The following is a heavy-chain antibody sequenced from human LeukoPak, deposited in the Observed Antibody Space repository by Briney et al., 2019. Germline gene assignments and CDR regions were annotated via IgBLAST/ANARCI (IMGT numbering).Heavy chain of an antibody. CDR3: ARVIAVAGTVY. V-gene: IGHV4-34*01. Sequence: SETLPLTCAVYGGSFSGYYWSWIRQPPGKGLEWIGEINHSGSTNYNPSLKGRVTISVDTSKNQFSLKLSSVTAADTAVYYCARVIAVAGTVYWGQGTLVTVSS. J-gene: IGHJ4*02. CDR1: GGSFSGYY. CDR2: INHSGST. D-gene: IGHD6-19*01.